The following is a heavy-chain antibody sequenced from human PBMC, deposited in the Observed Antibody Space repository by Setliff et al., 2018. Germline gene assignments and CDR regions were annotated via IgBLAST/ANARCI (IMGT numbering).Heavy chain of an antibody. J-gene: IGHJ4*02. CDR2: INHSGST. Sequence: SETLSLTCAVYGGSFSGYYWSWIRQPPGKGLEWIGEINHSGSTDDNPSLKSRVTISVDTSKNQFSLKLTSVTAEDTAVYYCARDHNYAYDYWGQGTLVTVSS. CDR1: GGSFSGYY. D-gene: IGHD1-1*01. V-gene: IGHV4-34*01. CDR3: ARDHNYAYDY.